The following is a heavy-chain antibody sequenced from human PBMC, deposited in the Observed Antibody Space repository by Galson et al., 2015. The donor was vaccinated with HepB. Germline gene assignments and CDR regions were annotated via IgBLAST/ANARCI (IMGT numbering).Heavy chain of an antibody. D-gene: IGHD2-15*01. CDR3: AAEHCSGASGDSCLKAFAY. CDR1: GDTLTGYY. J-gene: IGHJ4*02. Sequence: SVKVSCKASGDTLTGYYMHWMRQDPGQGLEWIGGINPNSGRPKDVKKFQDRVTVTRDPPTKTVYMELTRLTSDDAAVYYCAAEHCSGASGDSCLKAFAYWGQGTLVTVSS. V-gene: IGHV1-2*02. CDR2: INPNSGRP.